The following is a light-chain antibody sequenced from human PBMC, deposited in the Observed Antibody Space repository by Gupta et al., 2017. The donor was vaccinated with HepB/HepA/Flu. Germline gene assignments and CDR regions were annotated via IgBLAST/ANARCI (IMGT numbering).Light chain of an antibody. Sequence: SYVLTQPPSVSVAPGNTARITCGGDNIGDKSVHWYQQKPGQAPVLVLYDDSDRPSGIPERFSGSNSGTTATVTISRVEVGDEADYYCQVWDSNNDNVVFGGGTKLTVL. J-gene: IGLJ2*01. V-gene: IGLV3-21*03. CDR3: QVWDSNNDNVV. CDR1: NIGDKS. CDR2: DDS.